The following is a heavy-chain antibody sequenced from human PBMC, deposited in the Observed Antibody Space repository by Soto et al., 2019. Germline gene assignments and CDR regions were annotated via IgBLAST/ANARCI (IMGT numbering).Heavy chain of an antibody. J-gene: IGHJ4*02. CDR1: GYTFTSYY. CDR3: ARVGGYYGDYPNFDY. CDR2: INPSGGST. V-gene: IGHV1-46*01. D-gene: IGHD4-17*01. Sequence: GASVKVSCKASGYTFTSYYMHWVRQAPGQGLEWMGIINPSGGSTSYAQKFQGRVTMTRDTSTSTVYMELSSLRSEDTAVYYCARVGGYYGDYPNFDYWGQGALVTVSS.